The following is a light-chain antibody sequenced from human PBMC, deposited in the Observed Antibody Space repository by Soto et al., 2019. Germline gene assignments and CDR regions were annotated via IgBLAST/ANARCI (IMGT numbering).Light chain of an antibody. CDR1: QSVSSSS. Sequence: EIVLKQSPGTLSLSPGERATLSCRASQSVSSSSLAWNQQKPGQAPRLLIYSTSSRATGIPDRFSGSGSGTDFTLTISRLEPEDVAVYYCQQYCSSSLTFGQGTRLEIK. CDR3: QQYCSSSLT. CDR2: STS. V-gene: IGKV3-20*01. J-gene: IGKJ5*01.